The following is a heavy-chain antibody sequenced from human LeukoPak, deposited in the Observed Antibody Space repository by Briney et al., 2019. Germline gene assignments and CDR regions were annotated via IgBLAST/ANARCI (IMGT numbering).Heavy chain of an antibody. CDR3: ASFTTVTNFDY. J-gene: IGHJ4*02. CDR2: INPNSGGT. Sequence: ASVKVSCKASGYTFTGYYMHWVRQAPGQGLEWMGWINPNSGGTNYAQKFQGRVTMARDTSISTAYMGLSRLRSDDTAVFYCASFTTVTNFDYWGQGTLVTVSS. D-gene: IGHD4-17*01. CDR1: GYTFTGYY. V-gene: IGHV1-2*02.